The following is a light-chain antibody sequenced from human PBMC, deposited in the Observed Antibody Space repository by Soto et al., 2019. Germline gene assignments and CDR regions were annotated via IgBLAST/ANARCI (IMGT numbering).Light chain of an antibody. J-gene: IGKJ2*01. V-gene: IGKV3-15*01. CDR2: GAS. Sequence: EIVMTQSPATLYLSPGERAALSCRASQSINSELAWYQQKPGQPPRLLIYGASTRATGVPARFTGSESGSEFTLTISGLQSEDFAVYYCQQGHHWPLTFGQGTRLEI. CDR1: QSINSE. CDR3: QQGHHWPLT.